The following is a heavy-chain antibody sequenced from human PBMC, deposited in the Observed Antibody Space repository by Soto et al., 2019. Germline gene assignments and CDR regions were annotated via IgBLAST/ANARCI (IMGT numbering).Heavy chain of an antibody. CDR1: GDSISSGDYS. CDR3: VRGLGYCSTTTCSEDWFDP. D-gene: IGHD2-2*01. J-gene: IGHJ5*02. Sequence: KPSETLSLTCAVSGDSISSGDYSWSWIRQPPGKGLEWIGYIYRSGSSFYNPSLKSRVTMSVDTSKNQFSLRLSSVTAADTALYYCVRGLGYCSTTTCSEDWFDPWGQGTLVTVSS. CDR2: IYRSGSS. V-gene: IGHV4-30-2*01.